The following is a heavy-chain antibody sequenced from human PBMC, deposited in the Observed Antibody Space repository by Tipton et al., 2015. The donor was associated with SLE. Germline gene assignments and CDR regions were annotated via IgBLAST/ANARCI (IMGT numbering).Heavy chain of an antibody. D-gene: IGHD6-6*01. V-gene: IGHV1-46*01. J-gene: IGHJ4*02. Sequence: QSGPEVKKPGASVKVSCKASGYTFTSYYMHWVRQAPGQGLEWLGIINPSGGYTHYPQRFQGRVTMTSDTSTSTVYMEVTSLRSEDTAVYYCARETGRDSSSGYFDFWGQGTLVTVSS. CDR1: GYTFTSYY. CDR2: INPSGGYT. CDR3: ARETGRDSSSGYFDF.